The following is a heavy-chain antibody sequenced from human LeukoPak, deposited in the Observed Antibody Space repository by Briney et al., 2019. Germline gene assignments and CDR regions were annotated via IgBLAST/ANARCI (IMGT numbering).Heavy chain of an antibody. J-gene: IGHJ5*02. CDR3: ARVLAVAGLKPFDP. V-gene: IGHV3-7*03. D-gene: IGHD6-19*01. CDR1: GFTFSSYG. CDR2: IKQDGSEK. Sequence: PGGSLRLSCAASGFTFSSYGMHWVRQAPGKGLEWVANIKQDGSEKYYVDSVKGRFTISRDNAMNSLYLQMNSLRAEDTAVYYCARVLAVAGLKPFDPWGQGTLVTVSS.